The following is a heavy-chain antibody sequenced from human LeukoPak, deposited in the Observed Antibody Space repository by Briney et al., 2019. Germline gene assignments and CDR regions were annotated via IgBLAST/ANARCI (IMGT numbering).Heavy chain of an antibody. D-gene: IGHD1-26*01. V-gene: IGHV3-23*01. CDR1: GFTFSSYA. J-gene: IGHJ4*02. Sequence: GVLRLSCAASGFTFSSYAMSWVRQAPGKGLEWVSAISGSGGSTYYADSVKGRFTISRDNSKNTLYLQMDSLRAEDTAVYYCAKDRDLVGATVDYWGQGTLVTVSS. CDR2: ISGSGGST. CDR3: AKDRDLVGATVDY.